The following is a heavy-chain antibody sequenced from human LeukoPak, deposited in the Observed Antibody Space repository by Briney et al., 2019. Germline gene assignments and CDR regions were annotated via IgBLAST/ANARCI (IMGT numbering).Heavy chain of an antibody. D-gene: IGHD3-10*01. J-gene: IGHJ4*02. V-gene: IGHV3-23*01. CDR3: ASGTYRLGDY. CDR1: GLSFSTYA. Sequence: GGSLRLSCAASGLSFSTYAMSWVRQAPGKGLEWVAGISGSGVDTNYAGSVNGRFRISRDNSANTLYPQMNSLRDEDTALYYCASGTYRLGDYWGQGTQVAVSP. CDR2: ISGSGVDT.